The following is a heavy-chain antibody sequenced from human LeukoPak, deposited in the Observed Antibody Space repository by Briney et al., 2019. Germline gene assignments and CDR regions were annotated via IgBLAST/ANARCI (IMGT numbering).Heavy chain of an antibody. CDR1: GYTFTSYA. D-gene: IGHD4-17*01. CDR2: INTNTGNP. V-gene: IGHV7-4-1*02. J-gene: IGHJ6*02. Sequence: ASVKVSCKASGYTFTSYAMNWVRQAPGQGLEWMGWINTNTGNPTYAQGFTGRFVFSLDTSVSTAYLQISSLKAEDTAVYYCAREPLSYGDPYYHYGMDVWGQGTTVTVSS. CDR3: AREPLSYGDPYYHYGMDV.